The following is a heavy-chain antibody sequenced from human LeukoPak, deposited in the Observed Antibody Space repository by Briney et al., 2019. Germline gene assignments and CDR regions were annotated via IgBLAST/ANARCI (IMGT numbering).Heavy chain of an antibody. Sequence: GRSLRLSCAASGITFGNNWMHWVRQGPGKRLDWISRITTDGGAAIYADSVKGRFTVSRDNAKNTLYLQMNSLRAEDTAVYYCARDVPHNWFDTWGQGTLVTVSS. CDR2: ITTDGGAA. V-gene: IGHV3-74*01. CDR3: ARDVPHNWFDT. J-gene: IGHJ5*02. CDR1: GITFGNNW.